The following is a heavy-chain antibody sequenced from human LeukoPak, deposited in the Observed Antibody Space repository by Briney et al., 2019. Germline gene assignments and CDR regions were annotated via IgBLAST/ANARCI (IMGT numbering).Heavy chain of an antibody. D-gene: IGHD4-17*01. V-gene: IGHV1-69*05. J-gene: IGHJ5*02. CDR2: IIPIFGTA. CDR3: AARCGDYANWFDP. Sequence: SVKVSCKASGGTFSSYAISWVRQAPGQGLEWMGGIIPIFGTANYAQKFQGRVTITTDESTSTAYMELSSLRSEDTAVYYCAARCGDYANWFDPWGQGTLVTVSS. CDR1: GGTFSSYA.